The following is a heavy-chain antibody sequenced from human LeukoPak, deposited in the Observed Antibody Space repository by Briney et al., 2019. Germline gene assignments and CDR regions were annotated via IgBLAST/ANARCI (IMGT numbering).Heavy chain of an antibody. D-gene: IGHD6-19*01. CDR1: GGSIGSSSYY. J-gene: IGHJ4*02. V-gene: IGHV4-39*07. CDR2: IYYSGST. CDR3: ARVGQWLRFDY. Sequence: SETLSLTCTVSGGSIGSSSYYWGWIRQPPGKGLEWIGSIYYSGSTYYNPSLKSRVTISVDTSKNQFSLKLSSVTAADTAVYYCARVGQWLRFDYWGQGTLVTVSS.